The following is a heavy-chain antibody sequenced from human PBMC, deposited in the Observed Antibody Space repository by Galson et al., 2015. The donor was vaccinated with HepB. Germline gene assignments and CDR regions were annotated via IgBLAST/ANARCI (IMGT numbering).Heavy chain of an antibody. CDR1: GFTFSSYA. CDR3: AKSIVGTMRGFDY. D-gene: IGHD1-26*01. V-gene: IGHV3-23*01. CDR2: ISGGGGTS. Sequence: SLRLSCAASGFTFSSYAMSWVRQVPGKGLEWVSSISGGGGTSFYADSVKGRFTISRDNSGNTLYLQMNSLRAEDTALFYCAKSIVGTMRGFDYWGQGALVTVSS. J-gene: IGHJ4*02.